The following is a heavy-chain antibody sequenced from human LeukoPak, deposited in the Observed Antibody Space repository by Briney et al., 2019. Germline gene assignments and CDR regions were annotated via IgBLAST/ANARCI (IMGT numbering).Heavy chain of an antibody. J-gene: IGHJ6*03. D-gene: IGHD6-13*01. Sequence: SRTLSLTCTVSGGSISSGSYYWSWIRQPAGKGLEWIGRIYTSGSTNYNPSLKSRVTISVDTSKNQFSLKLSSVTAADTAVYYCARAPIAAAMSPGYYMDVWGKGTTVTVSS. CDR2: IYTSGST. CDR3: ARAPIAAAMSPGYYMDV. V-gene: IGHV4-61*02. CDR1: GGSISSGSYY.